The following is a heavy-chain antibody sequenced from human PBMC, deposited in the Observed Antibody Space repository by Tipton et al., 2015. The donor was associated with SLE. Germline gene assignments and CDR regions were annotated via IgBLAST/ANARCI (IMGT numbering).Heavy chain of an antibody. V-gene: IGHV4-39*01. CDR3: ARHHEGYRGGYLDWFDP. D-gene: IGHD1-26*01. CDR2: GYYYGET. CDR1: GGSITSYSYY. Sequence: TLSLTCSVSGGSITSYSYYWGWVRQPPGKGLEWIGNGYYYGETYSSSSLKSRVTISVDTAKNQFSLRLRSVTAADTAVYFCARHHEGYRGGYLDWFDPWGPGTRAIVSS. J-gene: IGHJ5*02.